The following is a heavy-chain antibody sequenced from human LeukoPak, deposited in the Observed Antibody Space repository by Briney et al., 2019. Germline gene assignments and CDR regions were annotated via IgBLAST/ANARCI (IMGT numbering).Heavy chain of an antibody. CDR1: GFTFSSYS. CDR2: ISSSSSYI. J-gene: IGHJ4*02. V-gene: IGHV3-21*01. CDR3: ARDYGGSSPFDY. Sequence: GGSLRLSCAASGFTFSSYSMNWVRQAPGKGLEWVSSISSSSSYIYYADSVKGRFTISRDNAKNSLYLHMNSLRAEDTAVYYCARDYGGSSPFDYWGQGTLVTVSS. D-gene: IGHD4-23*01.